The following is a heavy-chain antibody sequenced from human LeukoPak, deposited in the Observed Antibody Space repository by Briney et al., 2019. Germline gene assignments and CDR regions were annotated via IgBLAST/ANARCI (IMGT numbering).Heavy chain of an antibody. Sequence: PSETLSLTCTVSGGSISSYYWSWIRQPPGKGLEWIGSLFYSGNTNYNPSLKSRVTISLDTSKNQVSLKLSSVTAADTAVYYCAREIGYDAFDIWGQGTMVTVSS. J-gene: IGHJ3*02. V-gene: IGHV4-59*12. D-gene: IGHD3-10*01. CDR2: LFYSGNT. CDR1: GGSISSYY. CDR3: AREIGYDAFDI.